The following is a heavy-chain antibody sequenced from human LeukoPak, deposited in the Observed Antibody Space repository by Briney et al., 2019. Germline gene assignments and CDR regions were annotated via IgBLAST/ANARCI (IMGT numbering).Heavy chain of an antibody. D-gene: IGHD3-16*01. CDR2: INHSGST. V-gene: IGHV4-34*01. CDR3: ARDISQGDYVRGWFDP. CDR1: GGSFSGYY. Sequence: PSETLSLTCAVYGGSFSGYYWSWIRQPPGKGLEWIGEINHSGSTNYNPSLKSRVTISVDTSKNQFSLKLSSVTAADTAVYYCARDISQGDYVRGWFDPWGQGTLVTVSS. J-gene: IGHJ5*02.